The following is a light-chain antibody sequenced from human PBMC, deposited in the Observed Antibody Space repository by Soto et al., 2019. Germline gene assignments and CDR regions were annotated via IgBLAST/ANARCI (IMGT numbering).Light chain of an antibody. J-gene: IGKJ1*01. CDR1: QSVSSSY. Sequence: EIVMTQSPATLSVSPGERATLSCRSSQSVSSSYLAWYQQKPGQAPRLLIYGASSRATGIPDRFSGSGSGTDFTLTISSLQSEDFAVYYCQQYNNWPPAWTFGQGTKVDIK. CDR2: GAS. CDR3: QQYNNWPPAWT. V-gene: IGKV3D-15*01.